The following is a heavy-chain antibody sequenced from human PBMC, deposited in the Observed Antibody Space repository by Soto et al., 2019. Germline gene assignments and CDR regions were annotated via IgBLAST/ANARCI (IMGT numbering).Heavy chain of an antibody. CDR3: VKDPRMYCSGGRCYDYYYGMDV. D-gene: IGHD2-15*01. CDR1: GFTFSSYG. CDR2: ISSNGGSS. Sequence: GGSLRLSCSASGFTFSSYGMHWVRQAPGKVLEYVSAISSNGGSSYYADSVKGRFTISRDNSKNTLYLQMSSLRAEDTAVYYCVKDPRMYCSGGRCYDYYYGMDVWGQGTTVTVSS. V-gene: IGHV3-64D*08. J-gene: IGHJ6*02.